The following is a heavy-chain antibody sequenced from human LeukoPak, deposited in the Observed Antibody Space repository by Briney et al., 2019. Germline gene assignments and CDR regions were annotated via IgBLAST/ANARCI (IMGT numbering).Heavy chain of an antibody. D-gene: IGHD3-10*01. CDR1: GGSISSSNYY. Sequence: SETLSLTCSVSGGSISSSNYYWGWIRQPPGKGLEWIGPIYYSGTTYYNQSLESRVAISEDMSKNQFSLTLRSVTAADTAVYYCARQISDYYYYYIDVRGKGTTVTVSS. CDR2: IYYSGTT. CDR3: ARQISDYYYYYIDV. J-gene: IGHJ6*03. V-gene: IGHV4-39*01.